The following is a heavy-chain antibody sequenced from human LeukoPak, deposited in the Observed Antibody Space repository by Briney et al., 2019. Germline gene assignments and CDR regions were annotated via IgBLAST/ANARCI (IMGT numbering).Heavy chain of an antibody. CDR2: ITNSGRTI. CDR1: GFTFNDYH. Sequence: GGSLRLSCAASGFTFNDYHMSWIRQAPGKGLEWISYITNSGRTIYYANSVKGRFTVSRDNAENSHYLQMNSLRAEDTAVYYCARDSAVATYYGVDVWGQGTTVTVSS. CDR3: ARDSAVATYYGVDV. V-gene: IGHV3-11*04. D-gene: IGHD6-19*01. J-gene: IGHJ6*02.